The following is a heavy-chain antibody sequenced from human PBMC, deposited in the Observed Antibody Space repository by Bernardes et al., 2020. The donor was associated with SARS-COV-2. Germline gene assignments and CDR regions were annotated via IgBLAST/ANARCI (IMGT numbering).Heavy chain of an antibody. D-gene: IGHD6-13*01. Sequence: GGSLRLSCAASGFTFSDYTMNWVRQAPGKGLEWVSSISSTSTYIYYGASLEGRVTISRDNAKNSLSLQINSLRAEDTAVYYCARDRLRGIGAAGFDYWGQGILVTVSS. CDR1: GFTFSDYT. CDR2: ISSTSTYI. V-gene: IGHV3-21*01. CDR3: ARDRLRGIGAAGFDY. J-gene: IGHJ4*02.